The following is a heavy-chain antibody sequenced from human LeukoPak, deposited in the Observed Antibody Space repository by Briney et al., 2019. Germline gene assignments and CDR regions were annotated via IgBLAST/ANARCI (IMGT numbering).Heavy chain of an antibody. D-gene: IGHD6-13*01. CDR2: ISYDGSNK. Sequence: GGSLRLSCAASGFTFSSYDMYWVRQAPDKGLEWVALISYDGSNKYYADSVKGRFPISRDNSKNTLYLQRNSLSAEDTAVYYCAKDLRGQQVAAEYFQYWGQGTLVTVSS. CDR3: AKDLRGQQVAAEYFQY. J-gene: IGHJ1*01. V-gene: IGHV3-30*18. CDR1: GFTFSSYD.